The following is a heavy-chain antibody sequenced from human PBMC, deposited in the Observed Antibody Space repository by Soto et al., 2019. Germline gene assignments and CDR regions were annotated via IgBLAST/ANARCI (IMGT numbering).Heavy chain of an antibody. CDR2: ISAYNGKT. J-gene: IGHJ6*02. V-gene: IGHV1-18*01. CDR1: GYTFTSYG. CDR3: ARGGDVNYYHGMDG. Sequence: QVQLVQSGGEVKKPGASVKLSCTASGYTFTSYGISWVRQAPGQGLEWMGWISAYNGKTNYAQNVQGRVTMTTETSTRTAYMDLRSLRSDDTAVYYCARGGDVNYYHGMDGWGQGTTVTVSS. D-gene: IGHD5-12*01.